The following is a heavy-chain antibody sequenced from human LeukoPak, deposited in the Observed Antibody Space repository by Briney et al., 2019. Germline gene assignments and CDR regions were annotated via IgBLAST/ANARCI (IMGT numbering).Heavy chain of an antibody. V-gene: IGHV3-21*01. D-gene: IGHD1-26*01. CDR3: ARDIGWGHGLDV. CDR1: GFTFSTYT. J-gene: IGHJ6*02. CDR2: ISSSSSYI. Sequence: GGSLRLSCAASGFTFSTYTMYWVRQAPGKGLEWVSSISSSSSYIYYADSMKGRFTISRDNTKNSLYLQMNSLRAEDTAVYYCARDIGWGHGLDVWGQGTTVTVSS.